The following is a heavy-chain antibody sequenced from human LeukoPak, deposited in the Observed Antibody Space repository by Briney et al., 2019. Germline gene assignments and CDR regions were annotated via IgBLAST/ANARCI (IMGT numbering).Heavy chain of an antibody. CDR1: GFTVRSYW. CDR2: INSDGSFT. Sequence: GVSLRLSCAASGFTVRSYWMHWVRQAPGKGLVWVSRINSDGSFTSYADSVKGRFTISRDNAKNTLYLQMNSLRAEDTAEYYCARVAYSSGWYYFDYWGQGTLATVSS. D-gene: IGHD6-19*01. J-gene: IGHJ4*02. CDR3: ARVAYSSGWYYFDY. V-gene: IGHV3-74*01.